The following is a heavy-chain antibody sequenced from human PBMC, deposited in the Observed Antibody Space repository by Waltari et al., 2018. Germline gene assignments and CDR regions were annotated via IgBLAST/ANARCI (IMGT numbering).Heavy chain of an antibody. J-gene: IGHJ4*02. Sequence: QVQLQESGPGLVKPSQTLSLTCTVSGGSISSGGYYWSWIRQHPGKGLEWIGYIYYSGSTYYNPSLKSRVTIAVDTAKNQFSLKLSSVTAADTAVYYCARSYSSSSLLDYWGQGTLVTVSS. CDR1: GGSISSGGYY. D-gene: IGHD6-6*01. CDR3: ARSYSSSSLLDY. CDR2: IYYSGST. V-gene: IGHV4-31*03.